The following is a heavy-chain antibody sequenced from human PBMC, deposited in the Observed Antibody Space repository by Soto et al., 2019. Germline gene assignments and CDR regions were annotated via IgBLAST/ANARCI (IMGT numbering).Heavy chain of an antibody. J-gene: IGHJ4*02. CDR2: INHSGST. CDR3: ARILTAY. Sequence: PSETLSLTCAVYGGSFSGYYLSWIRQPPGKGLEWIGEINHSGSTNYNPSLKSRVTISVDTSKNQFSLKLSSVTAADTAVYYCARILTAYGGKGTLVPVSS. D-gene: IGHD3-9*01. CDR1: GGSFSGYY. V-gene: IGHV4-34*01.